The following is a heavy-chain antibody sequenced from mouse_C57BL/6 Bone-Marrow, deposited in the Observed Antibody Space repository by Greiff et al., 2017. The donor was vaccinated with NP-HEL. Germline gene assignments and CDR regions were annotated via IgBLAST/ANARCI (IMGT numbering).Heavy chain of an antibody. V-gene: IGHV3-6*01. J-gene: IGHJ2*01. CDR1: GYSITSGYY. CDR2: ISYDGSN. CDR3: ARAPPSITTVVATDY. Sequence: EVQVVESGPGLVKPSQSLSLTCSVTGYSITSGYYWNWIRQFPGNKLEWMGYISYDGSNNYNPSLKNRISITRDTSKNQFFLKLNSVTTEDTATYYCARAPPSITTVVATDYWGQGTTLTVSS. D-gene: IGHD1-1*01.